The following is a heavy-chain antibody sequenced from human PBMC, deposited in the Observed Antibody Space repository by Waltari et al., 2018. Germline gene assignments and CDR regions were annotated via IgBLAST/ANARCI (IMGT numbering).Heavy chain of an antibody. Sequence: ITLTESGPTLVKLTQTLTLTCAFSGFSLPTSAVAVVWIRQPPGKALEWLALIYGNDDMRYSPPLKTRLTTTRDTSKTQVVLTMTTMDPVDTATYYCAHRVLWRFDSWGQGTLVTVSS. CDR2: IYGNDDM. D-gene: IGHD2-21*01. J-gene: IGHJ5*01. V-gene: IGHV2-5*01. CDR1: GFSLPTSAVA. CDR3: AHRVLWRFDS.